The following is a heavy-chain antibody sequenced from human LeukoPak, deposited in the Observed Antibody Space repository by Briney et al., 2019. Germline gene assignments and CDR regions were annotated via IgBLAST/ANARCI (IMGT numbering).Heavy chain of an antibody. V-gene: IGHV4-38-2*01. J-gene: IGHJ6*04. Sequence: SETPSLTCALSRYSLSSGYYWGWIRQPPGKGLEWSGSIFHSGSTYYNPSLKSRVNMSVDTSKNQLSLKLSSGTAADTAVYYCARASGSYGSGSYYYYGMDVWGKGTTVTVSS. CDR2: IFHSGST. CDR1: RYSLSSGYY. CDR3: ARASGSYGSGSYYYYGMDV. D-gene: IGHD3-10*01.